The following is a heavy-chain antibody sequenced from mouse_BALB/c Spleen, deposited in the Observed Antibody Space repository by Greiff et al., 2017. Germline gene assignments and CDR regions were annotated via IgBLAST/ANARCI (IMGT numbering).Heavy chain of an antibody. CDR2: IWSGGST. CDR1: GFSLTSYG. Sequence: VHLVESGPGLVQPSQSLSITCTVSGFSLTSYGVHWVRQSPGKGLEWLGVIWSGGSTDYNAAFISRLSISKDNSKSQVFFKMNSLQANDTAIYYCARWELGLYAMDYWGQGTSVTVSS. J-gene: IGHJ4*01. D-gene: IGHD4-1*01. V-gene: IGHV2-2*02. CDR3: ARWELGLYAMDY.